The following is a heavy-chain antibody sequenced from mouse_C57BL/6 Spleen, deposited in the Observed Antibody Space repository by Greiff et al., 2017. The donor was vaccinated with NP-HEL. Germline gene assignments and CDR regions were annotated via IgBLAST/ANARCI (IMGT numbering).Heavy chain of an antibody. J-gene: IGHJ2*01. CDR3: ARHEGGIFEY. Sequence: VKLQESGAELVKPGASVTLSCKASGYTFTAYTIHWVKQRSGQGLEWLGWFYPGSGSIKYNEKFKDQATLTADTSSRTVYMELSRVTSEDAAVDFCARHEGGIFEYWGQGTTLTVSA. V-gene: IGHV1-62-2*01. CDR1: GYTFTAYT. CDR2: FYPGSGSI.